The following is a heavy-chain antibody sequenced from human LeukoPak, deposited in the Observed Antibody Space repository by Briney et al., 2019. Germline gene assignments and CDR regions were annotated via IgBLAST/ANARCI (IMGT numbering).Heavy chain of an antibody. V-gene: IGHV1-46*01. CDR2: INPSGGGT. CDR1: GYTFTSYY. D-gene: IGHD1-7*01. Sequence: ASVKVSCKASGYTFTSYYMHWVRQAPGQGLEWMGIINPSGGGTSYAQKFQGRVSMTWATSTTTVYMELSSLRSEDAAVYYCARGDWNYGAFDIWGQGTMVTVSP. J-gene: IGHJ3*02. CDR3: ARGDWNYGAFDI.